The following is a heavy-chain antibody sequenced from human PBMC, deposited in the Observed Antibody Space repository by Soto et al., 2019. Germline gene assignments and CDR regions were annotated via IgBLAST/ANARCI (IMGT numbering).Heavy chain of an antibody. Sequence: GSLRLSCAASGFTFSSYAMSWVRQAPGKGLEWVSAISGSGGSTYYADSVKGRFTISRDNSKNTLYLQMNRLRAEDTAVYYCAKDTIAVAGFHYSGQAPLVTVSS. D-gene: IGHD6-19*01. V-gene: IGHV3-23*01. J-gene: IGHJ4*02. CDR1: GFTFSSYA. CDR3: AKDTIAVAGFHY. CDR2: ISGSGGST.